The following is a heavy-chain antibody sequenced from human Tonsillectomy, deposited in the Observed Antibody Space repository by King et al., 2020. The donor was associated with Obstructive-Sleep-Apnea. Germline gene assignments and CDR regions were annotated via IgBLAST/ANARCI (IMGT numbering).Heavy chain of an antibody. CDR2: ISYDGSNK. Sequence: VQLVESGGGVVQLGRSLRLSCAASGFTFSSYGMHWVRQAPGKGLEWVAVISYDGSNKYYADSVKGRFTISRDNSKNTLYLQTNSLRAEDTAVYYCAKDLLRIAAAGTGDDYWGQGTLVTVSS. J-gene: IGHJ4*02. CDR1: GFTFSSYG. CDR3: AKDLLRIAAAGTGDDY. V-gene: IGHV3-30*18. D-gene: IGHD6-13*01.